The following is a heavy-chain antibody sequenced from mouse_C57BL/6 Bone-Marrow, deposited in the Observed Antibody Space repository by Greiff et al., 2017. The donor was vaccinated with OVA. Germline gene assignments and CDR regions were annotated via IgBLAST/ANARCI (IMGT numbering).Heavy chain of an antibody. V-gene: IGHV1-74*01. CDR2: IHPSDSDT. CDR1: GYTFTSYW. Sequence: VQLQQPGAELVKPGASVKVSCKASGYTFTSYWMHWVKQRPGQGLEWIGRIHPSDSDTNYNQKFKGKATLTVDKSSSTAYMQLSSLTSEDSAVYYCAIGTTVVEDHYYAMDYWGQGTSVTVSS. J-gene: IGHJ4*01. CDR3: AIGTTVVEDHYYAMDY. D-gene: IGHD1-1*01.